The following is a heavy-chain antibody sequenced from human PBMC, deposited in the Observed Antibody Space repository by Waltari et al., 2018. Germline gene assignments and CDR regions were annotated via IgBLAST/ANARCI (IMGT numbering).Heavy chain of an antibody. CDR2: IIPIVGTA. V-gene: IGHV1-69*12. D-gene: IGHD3-22*01. Sequence: QVQLVQSGAEVKKPGSSVKVSCKASGGTFSSYAISWVRQAPGQGLEWMGGIIPIVGTANYAQKFQGRVTITADESTSTAYMELSSLRSEDTAVYYCARSSYYYDSSGSHYFDYWGQGTLVTVSS. CDR3: ARSSYYYDSSGSHYFDY. J-gene: IGHJ4*02. CDR1: GGTFSSYA.